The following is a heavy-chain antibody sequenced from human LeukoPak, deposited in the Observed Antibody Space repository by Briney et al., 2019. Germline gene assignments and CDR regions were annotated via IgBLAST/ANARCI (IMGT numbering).Heavy chain of an antibody. D-gene: IGHD3-3*01. CDR3: ARVIFLEWFIDY. J-gene: IGHJ4*02. CDR1: GGSISSGDYY. V-gene: IGHV4-30-4*01. CDR2: IYYSGST. Sequence: SSETLSLTCTVSGGSISSGDYYLSWIRQPPGKGLEWIGYIYYSGSTYYNPSLKSRVTISVDTSKNQFSLKLSSVTAADTAVYYCARVIFLEWFIDYWGQGTLVTVSS.